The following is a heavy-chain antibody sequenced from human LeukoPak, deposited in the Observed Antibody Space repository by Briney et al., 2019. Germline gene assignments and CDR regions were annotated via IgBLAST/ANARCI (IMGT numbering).Heavy chain of an antibody. V-gene: IGHV4-31*03. D-gene: IGHD3-16*02. J-gene: IGHJ6*02. Sequence: SQTLSLTCTVSGGSISSGGYYWSWIRQHPGKGLEWIGYIYYSGSTYYNPSLKSRVTISVDTSKNQFSLKLSSVTAADTAVYYCARPSGVWGSYRYYYYYGMDVWGQGTTVTVSS. CDR1: GGSISSGGYY. CDR2: IYYSGST. CDR3: ARPSGVWGSYRYYYYYGMDV.